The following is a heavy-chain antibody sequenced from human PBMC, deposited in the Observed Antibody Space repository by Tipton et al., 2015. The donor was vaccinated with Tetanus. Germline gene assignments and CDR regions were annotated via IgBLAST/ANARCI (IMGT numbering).Heavy chain of an antibody. CDR1: GDSMTRYY. D-gene: IGHD2-8*01. Sequence: TLPLTCTVSGDSMTRYYWSWIRQPPGKGLEWISYIFASGSTNYNPALKSRVTISMDTSKNQISLNLTSVTAADTAVYFCARRSYCTSTRCFDAFDLWGPGTRVTVSS. CDR3: ARRSYCTSTRCFDAFDL. CDR2: IFASGST. J-gene: IGHJ3*01. V-gene: IGHV4-59*07.